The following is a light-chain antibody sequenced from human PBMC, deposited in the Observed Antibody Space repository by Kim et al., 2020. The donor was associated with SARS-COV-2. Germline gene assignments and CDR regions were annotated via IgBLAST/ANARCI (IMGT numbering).Light chain of an antibody. CDR1: QRMSTR. V-gene: IGKV1-39*01. Sequence: SVGDRVTIASRESQRMSTRLDWYPQRPVKAPKLLIYGASSLQSGVTSRCSGTGSGTDFTLTISSLQTEDFATYYCQQSHSTPWLTFGGGTKVDIK. CDR3: QQSHSTPWLT. J-gene: IGKJ4*02. CDR2: GAS.